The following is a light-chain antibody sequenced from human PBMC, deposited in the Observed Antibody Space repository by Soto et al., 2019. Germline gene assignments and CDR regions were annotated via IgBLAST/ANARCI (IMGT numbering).Light chain of an antibody. J-gene: IGLJ1*01. CDR3: SSYTSSSTLDV. V-gene: IGLV2-14*01. CDR1: SSDVGGYNY. CDR2: DVS. Sequence: QSALTQPASVSGSPGQSITISCTGTSSDVGGYNYVSWYQQHPGKAPKLMIYDVSNRPSGVSNRFSGSKSGNTASLTISGLQAEEEADYYCSSYTSSSTLDVFGTGTKLTVL.